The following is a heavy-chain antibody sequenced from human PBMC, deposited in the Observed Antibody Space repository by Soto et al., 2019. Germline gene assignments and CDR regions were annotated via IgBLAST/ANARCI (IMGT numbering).Heavy chain of an antibody. CDR1: GGSISSYY. J-gene: IGHJ4*02. V-gene: IGHV4-59*08. Sequence: QVQLQESGPGLVKPSETLSLTCTVSGGSISSYYWSWIRQPPGKGLEWIGYIYYSGSTTYNPSLXSXAXIXXDPSNTQFSLKLSSVPAADAAVYYCARPYGDYFDYWGQGTLVTVSS. CDR2: IYYSGST. CDR3: ARPYGDYFDY. D-gene: IGHD4-17*01.